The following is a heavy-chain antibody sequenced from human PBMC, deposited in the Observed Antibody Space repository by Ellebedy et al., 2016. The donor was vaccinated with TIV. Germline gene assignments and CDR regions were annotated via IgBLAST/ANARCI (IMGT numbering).Heavy chain of an antibody. V-gene: IGHV5-51*01. CDR1: GYSFTSYW. CDR2: IYPGDSDT. Sequence: GGSLRLSCKGSGYSFTSYWIGWVRQMPEKGLEWMGIIYPGDSDTRYSPSFQGQVTISADKSISTAYLQWSSLKASDTAMYYCARHMNTAMTNDYWGQGTLVTVSS. J-gene: IGHJ4*02. D-gene: IGHD5-18*01. CDR3: ARHMNTAMTNDY.